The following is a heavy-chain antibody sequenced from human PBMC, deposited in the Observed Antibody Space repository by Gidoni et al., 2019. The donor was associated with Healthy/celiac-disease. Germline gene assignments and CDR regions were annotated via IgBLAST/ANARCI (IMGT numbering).Heavy chain of an antibody. J-gene: IGHJ3*02. Sequence: PGQGLEWMGRIIPIFGTANYAQKFQGRVTITADESTSTAYMELSSMRSEDTAVYYCARGGEDDAFDIWGQGTMVTVSS. CDR3: ARGGEDDAFDI. V-gene: IGHV1-69*15. D-gene: IGHD3-10*01. CDR2: IIPIFGTA.